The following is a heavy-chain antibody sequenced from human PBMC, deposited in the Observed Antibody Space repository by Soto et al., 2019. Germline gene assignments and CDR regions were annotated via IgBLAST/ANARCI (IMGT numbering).Heavy chain of an antibody. V-gene: IGHV1-8*01. Sequence: ASVKVSCKASGYTITSYDINWVRQATGQGLEWMGWMNPNSGNTGYAQKFQGRVTMTRNTSISTAYMELSSMRSEDTAVYYCARDSSGWADDYWGQGTLVTVSS. D-gene: IGHD6-19*01. CDR2: MNPNSGNT. CDR1: GYTITSYD. CDR3: ARDSSGWADDY. J-gene: IGHJ4*02.